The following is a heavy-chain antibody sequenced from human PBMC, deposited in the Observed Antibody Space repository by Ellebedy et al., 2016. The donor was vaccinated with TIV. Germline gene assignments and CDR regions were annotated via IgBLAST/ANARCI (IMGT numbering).Heavy chain of an antibody. CDR2: ISHDGSTI. CDR3: VRAPRGQYYFDY. Sequence: GGSLRLXCAASGFTFSDYWMHWVRQAPGKGLVWIARISHDGSTINYADSVKGRFTISRDNAKNSLYLQMNSLRAEDTAVYYCVRAPRGQYYFDYWGQGTLVTVSS. D-gene: IGHD5-12*01. J-gene: IGHJ4*02. CDR1: GFTFSDYW. V-gene: IGHV3-74*01.